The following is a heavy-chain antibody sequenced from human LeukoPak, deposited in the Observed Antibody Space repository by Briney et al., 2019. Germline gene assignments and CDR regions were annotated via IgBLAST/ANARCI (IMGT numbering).Heavy chain of an antibody. V-gene: IGHV3-30*02. D-gene: IGHD1-20*01. CDR1: GFTFSDYG. Sequence: PGGSLRLSCATSGFTFSDYGMHWVRQAPGKGLEWVAFIRFDGNEKYYADSVKGRFTISRDNSKNTLYLQMNSLRAEDTAVYYCARDNWNQNVDYWGQGTLVTVSS. CDR2: IRFDGNEK. CDR3: ARDNWNQNVDY. J-gene: IGHJ4*02.